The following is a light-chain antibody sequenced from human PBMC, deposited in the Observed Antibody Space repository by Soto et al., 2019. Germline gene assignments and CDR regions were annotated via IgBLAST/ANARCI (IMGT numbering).Light chain of an antibody. V-gene: IGKV3-20*01. CDR1: QTGNSDY. CDR3: HQFGYSPRT. Sequence: EIVLTQSPVTLSLSPGETATLSCRASQTGNSDYLAWFQQRPGQAPRLLIFATSRRATDIPDRFSGSGSGTDFTLAIRRLEPEDFAVYYCHQFGYSPRTFGQGTKVE. CDR2: ATS. J-gene: IGKJ1*01.